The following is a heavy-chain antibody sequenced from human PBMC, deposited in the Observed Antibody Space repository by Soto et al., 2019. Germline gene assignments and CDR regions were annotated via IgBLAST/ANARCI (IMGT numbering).Heavy chain of an antibody. Sequence: EVQLVESGGGLVQPGGSLRLSCAASGFTFSNYWMHWVRQAPGKGLVWVSRINSDGTRINYADSVKGRFTISRDNAENTLYLQMNSLTAEDTAVYYCARVAVGYYYMDVWGKGTTVTVSS. V-gene: IGHV3-74*01. CDR2: INSDGTRI. CDR1: GFTFSNYW. CDR3: ARVAVGYYYMDV. J-gene: IGHJ6*03.